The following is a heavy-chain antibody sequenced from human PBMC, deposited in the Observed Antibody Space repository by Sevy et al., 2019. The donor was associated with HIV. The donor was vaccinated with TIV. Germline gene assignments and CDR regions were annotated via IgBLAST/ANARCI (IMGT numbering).Heavy chain of an antibody. CDR1: GYRFTSYW. D-gene: IGHD3-22*01. CDR2: IYPGDSDT. V-gene: IGHV5-51*01. CDR3: ARRGYDSSGYPQYYFDY. J-gene: IGHJ4*02. Sequence: GESLKISCKGSGYRFTSYWVGWVRQMPRKGLEWMGIIYPGDSDTRYSPSFQGQVTISADKSISTAYLQWSSLKASDTAMYFCARRGYDSSGYPQYYFDYWGQGTLVTVSS.